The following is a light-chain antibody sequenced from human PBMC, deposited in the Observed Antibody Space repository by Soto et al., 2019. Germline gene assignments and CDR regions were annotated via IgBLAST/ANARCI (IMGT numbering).Light chain of an antibody. Sequence: DTQMTQSPSTLSASVGDRVTITCRASQIISSWLAWYQQKPGKAPKLLIYRASSLESGVPSRFSGSGSGTEFTLTISSLQPDDFATYYYQRYNDYPLTFGGGTRVEIK. CDR3: QRYNDYPLT. V-gene: IGKV1-5*03. J-gene: IGKJ4*01. CDR1: QIISSW. CDR2: RAS.